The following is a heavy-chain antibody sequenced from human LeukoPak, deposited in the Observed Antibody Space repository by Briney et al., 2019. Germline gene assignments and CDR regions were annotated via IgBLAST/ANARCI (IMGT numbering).Heavy chain of an antibody. J-gene: IGHJ6*02. D-gene: IGHD2-2*01. Sequence: GGSLRLSCAASGFTFSSYSMNWVRQAPGKGLEWVSSISSSSSYIYYADSVKGRFTISRDNAKNSLYLQMNSLRAEDTAVYYCARDLRHCSSTNCYEDGMDVWGQGTTVTVSS. V-gene: IGHV3-21*01. CDR1: GFTFSSYS. CDR3: ARDLRHCSSTNCYEDGMDV. CDR2: ISSSSSYI.